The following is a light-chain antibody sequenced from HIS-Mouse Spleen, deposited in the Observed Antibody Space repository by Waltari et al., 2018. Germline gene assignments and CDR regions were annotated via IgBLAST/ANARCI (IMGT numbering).Light chain of an antibody. CDR3: YSTDSSGNHRV. J-gene: IGLJ2*01. CDR1: ALPKTY. CDR2: EDS. V-gene: IGLV3-10*01. Sequence: SYELTQPPSVSVTPGQTARITCSGDALPKTYAYWYQQKSGQAPLLVIYEDSTRPSGIPERFSGSSSGTMATLTISGAQVEDEADYYCYSTDSSGNHRVFGGGTKLTVL.